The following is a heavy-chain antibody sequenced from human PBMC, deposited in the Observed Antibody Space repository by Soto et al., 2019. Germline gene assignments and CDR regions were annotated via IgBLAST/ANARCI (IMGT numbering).Heavy chain of an antibody. D-gene: IGHD2-2*01. CDR1: GFTVSRNY. V-gene: IGHV3-66*02. Sequence: GGSLRLSCAASGFTVSRNYMSWVRQAPGKGLEWVSVIYSGGSTYYADSVKGRFTISRDNSKNTLYLQMNSLRSEDTAVYYCARGDCISTSCYVEHIAVAGTLGDYYYYYGMDVWGQGTTVTVSS. J-gene: IGHJ6*02. CDR3: ARGDCISTSCYVEHIAVAGTLGDYYYYYGMDV. CDR2: IYSGGST.